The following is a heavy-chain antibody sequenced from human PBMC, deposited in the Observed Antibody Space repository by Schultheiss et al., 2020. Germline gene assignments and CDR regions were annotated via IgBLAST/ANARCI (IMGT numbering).Heavy chain of an antibody. V-gene: IGHV1-18*01. CDR2: ISAYNGNT. Sequence: ASVKVSCKASGYTFTSYGISWVRQAPGQGLEWMGWISAYNGNTNYAQKLQGRVTMTTDTSPSTAYMELRSLRSDDTAVYYCARDQRVLWFGETIPWFDPWGQGTLVTVSS. CDR3: ARDQRVLWFGETIPWFDP. J-gene: IGHJ5*02. CDR1: GYTFTSYG. D-gene: IGHD3-10*01.